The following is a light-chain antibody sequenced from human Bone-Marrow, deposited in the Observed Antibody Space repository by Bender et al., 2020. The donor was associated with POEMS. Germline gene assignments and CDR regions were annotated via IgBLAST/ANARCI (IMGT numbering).Light chain of an antibody. CDR1: ELENKY. CDR2: QDN. J-gene: IGLJ2*01. Sequence: SYEVTQPPSVSVSPGQTASITCSGDELENKYTSWYQQKAGQPPVLVIYQDNERTAGIPERCCGTAWGNAAPLTISGNQAMDEADYFWQTWDRSTYVVFGGGTKLAVL. V-gene: IGLV3-1*01. CDR3: QTWDRSTYVV.